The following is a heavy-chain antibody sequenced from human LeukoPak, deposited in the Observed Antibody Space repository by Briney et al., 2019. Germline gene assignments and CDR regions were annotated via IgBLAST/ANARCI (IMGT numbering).Heavy chain of an antibody. CDR3: AREIVARYAIDY. CDR1: GYTLTELS. J-gene: IGHJ4*02. CDR2: FDPEDGET. V-gene: IGHV1-24*01. Sequence: ASVKVSCKVSGYTLTELSMHWVRQAPGKGLEWMGGFDPEDGETIYAQKFQGRVTMTRDTSTSTVYMELSSLRSEDTAVYYCAREIVARYAIDYWGQGTLVTVSS. D-gene: IGHD5-12*01.